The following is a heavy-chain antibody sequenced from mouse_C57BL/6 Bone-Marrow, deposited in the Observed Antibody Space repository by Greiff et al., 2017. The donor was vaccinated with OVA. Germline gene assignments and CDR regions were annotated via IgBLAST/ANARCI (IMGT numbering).Heavy chain of an antibody. D-gene: IGHD1-2*01. V-gene: IGHV1-81*01. Sequence: QVQLQQSGAELARPGASVKLSCKASGYTFTSYGISWVKQRTGQGLEWIGEIYPRSGNTDYNEKFKGKATLTADKSSSTAYMELRSLTSEDSAVYFGARDDYYGRAWFAYWGQGTLVTVSA. CDR3: ARDDYYGRAWFAY. CDR1: GYTFTSYG. CDR2: IYPRSGNT. J-gene: IGHJ3*01.